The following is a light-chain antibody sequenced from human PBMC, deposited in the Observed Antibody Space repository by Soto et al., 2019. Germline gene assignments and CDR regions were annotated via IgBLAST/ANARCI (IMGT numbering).Light chain of an antibody. CDR3: QSYDSHVV. CDR2: ANS. Sequence: QSVLTQPPSVSGAPGQRVAISCTGSGSNIGAGYDVHWYQQIPRTAPKLLIYANSNRPSGVPDRFSGSKSGTSASLAITGLQAEDEGDYYCQSYDSHVVFGGGTQLTVL. V-gene: IGLV1-40*01. J-gene: IGLJ2*01. CDR1: GSNIGAGYD.